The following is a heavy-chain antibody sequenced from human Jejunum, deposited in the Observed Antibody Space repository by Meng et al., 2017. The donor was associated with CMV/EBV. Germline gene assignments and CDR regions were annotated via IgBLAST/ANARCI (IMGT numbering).Heavy chain of an antibody. CDR2: ISTYNGHA. CDR1: GYTFTDYS. V-gene: IGHV1-18*01. J-gene: IGHJ4*02. D-gene: IGHD4-11*01. Sequence: QVHLVPSGTEGKKPGASVKLSCKTSGYTFTDYSLNWVRQAPGQGLEWMGWISTYNGHANYAQKFQGRVTMTTDTSSSTTYMELRSLKSDDTAIYYCARDLDDYSNFMNYWGQGTLVTVSS. CDR3: ARDLDDYSNFMNY.